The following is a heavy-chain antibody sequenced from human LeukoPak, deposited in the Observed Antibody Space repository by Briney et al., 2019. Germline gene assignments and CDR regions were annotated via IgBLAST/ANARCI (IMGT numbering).Heavy chain of an antibody. CDR1: GFTFSSYG. D-gene: IGHD3-22*01. J-gene: IGHJ3*02. CDR3: AKGGSPITMIVVVSSPNAFDI. CDR2: ISYDGSNK. Sequence: GGSLRLSCAASGFTFSSYGMHWVRQAPGRGLEWVAVISYDGSNKYYADSVKGRFTISRDNSKNTLYLQMNSLRAEDTAVYYCAKGGSPITMIVVVSSPNAFDIWGQGTMVTVSS. V-gene: IGHV3-30*18.